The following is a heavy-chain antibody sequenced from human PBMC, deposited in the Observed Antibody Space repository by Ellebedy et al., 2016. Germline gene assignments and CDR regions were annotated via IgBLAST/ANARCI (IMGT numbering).Heavy chain of an antibody. CDR1: GFTFSNAW. Sequence: GESLKISCAASGFTFSNAWMSWVRQAPGKGLEWVGRIKSKTDGGTTDYAAPVKGRFTISRDDSKNTLYLQMNSLKTEDTAVYYCTTAFFGSGSAHDAFDIWGQGTMVTVSS. CDR2: IKSKTDGGTT. D-gene: IGHD3-22*01. V-gene: IGHV3-15*01. J-gene: IGHJ3*02. CDR3: TTAFFGSGSAHDAFDI.